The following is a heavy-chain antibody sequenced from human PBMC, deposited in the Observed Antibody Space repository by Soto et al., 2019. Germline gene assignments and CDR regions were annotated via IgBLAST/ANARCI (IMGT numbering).Heavy chain of an antibody. V-gene: IGHV3-33*06. CDR3: AKGGPYYGQKIDY. J-gene: IGHJ4*02. D-gene: IGHD4-17*01. Sequence: PGGSLRLSCAASGFTFSSYGMHWVRQAPGKGLEWVAVIWYDGSNKYYADSVKGRFTISRDNSKNTLYLQMNSLRAEDTAVYYYAKGGPYYGQKIDYWGQGTLVTVAS. CDR1: GFTFSSYG. CDR2: IWYDGSNK.